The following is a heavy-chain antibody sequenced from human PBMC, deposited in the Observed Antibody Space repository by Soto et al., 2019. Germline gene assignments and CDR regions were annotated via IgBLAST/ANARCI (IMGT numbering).Heavy chain of an antibody. J-gene: IGHJ6*02. CDR1: GYTFTRSG. D-gene: IGHD2-2*01. V-gene: IGHV1-69*13. CDR2: IIPRSATS. CDR3: AREGLVLVPTTVNSDYYYYAMDV. Sequence: ASVKVSCKASGYTFTRSGITWMRQAPGQGLEWMGGIIPRSATSNYAQKFQGRVTITADESTNTAYMELSSLRSEDTAVYYCAREGLVLVPTTVNSDYYYYAMDVWGQGTTVTVSS.